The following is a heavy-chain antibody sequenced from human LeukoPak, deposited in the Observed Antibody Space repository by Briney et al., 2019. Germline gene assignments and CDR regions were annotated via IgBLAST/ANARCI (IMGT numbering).Heavy chain of an antibody. Sequence: GSLRLSCAASGFTFSSYAMSWFRQAPGKGLEWVSAISGSGGGTYYADSVKGRFTISRDNSKNTLYLQMNSLRAEDTAVYYCAKDQPTYYYDSSGLIFDYWGQGTLVTVSS. CDR1: GFTFSSYA. CDR2: ISGSGGGT. CDR3: AKDQPTYYYDSSGLIFDY. V-gene: IGHV3-23*01. D-gene: IGHD3-22*01. J-gene: IGHJ4*02.